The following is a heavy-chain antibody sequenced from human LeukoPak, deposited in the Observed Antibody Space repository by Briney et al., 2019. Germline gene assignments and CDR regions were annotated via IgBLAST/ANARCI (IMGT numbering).Heavy chain of an antibody. CDR3: AAMLRGVAYYFDY. Sequence: GESLRLSCAASGFTFGSYAMTWVRQAPGKGLEWVSGISNDDGSTYYTDSVKGRFTISRDNSKNTVYLQMSSLRAEDTAVYYCAAMLRGVAYYFDYWGQGTLATVSS. V-gene: IGHV3-23*01. D-gene: IGHD3-10*01. J-gene: IGHJ4*02. CDR2: ISNDDGST. CDR1: GFTFGSYA.